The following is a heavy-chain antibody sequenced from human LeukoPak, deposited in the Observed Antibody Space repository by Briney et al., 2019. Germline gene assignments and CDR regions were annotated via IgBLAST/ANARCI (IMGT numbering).Heavy chain of an antibody. CDR1: GYSFTDYW. V-gene: IGHV5-51*01. J-gene: IGHJ4*02. D-gene: IGHD6-19*01. Sequence: GESLKISCKGSGYSFTDYWIGWVRQMPGEGLQWMGIIYPDDSDIRYSPSFQGQVTISADKSISTAYLQWSSLKASDTAMYYCATLAVAGSGTFDFRGQGTLVTVSS. CDR2: IYPDDSDI. CDR3: ATLAVAGSGTFDF.